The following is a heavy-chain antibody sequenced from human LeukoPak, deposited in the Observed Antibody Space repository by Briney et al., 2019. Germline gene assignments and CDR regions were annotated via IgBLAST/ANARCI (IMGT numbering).Heavy chain of an antibody. Sequence: GGSLRLSCAASGFTFSTTAMSWVRQAPGKGLEWVSAISASGDGTFYADSVKGRFTISRDNSKNMLYLQMNSLRAEDTALYHCARNNGMDVWGQGTTVIVSS. CDR3: ARNNGMDV. CDR1: GFTFSTTA. CDR2: ISASGDGT. J-gene: IGHJ6*02. V-gene: IGHV3-23*01.